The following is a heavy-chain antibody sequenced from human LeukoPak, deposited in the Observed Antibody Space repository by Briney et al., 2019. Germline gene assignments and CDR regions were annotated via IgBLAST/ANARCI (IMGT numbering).Heavy chain of an antibody. D-gene: IGHD6-19*01. Sequence: SETLFLTCTVSGGSISGNYWTSIRQPPGKGLDYIGHVFYTGSTNYSPSLKSRVTISIDTSKSHVSRKLTSVTAADTAVYYCARAVAVAGTFKFDFWGQGTLVTVSS. J-gene: IGHJ4*02. CDR1: GGSISGNY. V-gene: IGHV4-59*01. CDR2: VFYTGST. CDR3: ARAVAVAGTFKFDF.